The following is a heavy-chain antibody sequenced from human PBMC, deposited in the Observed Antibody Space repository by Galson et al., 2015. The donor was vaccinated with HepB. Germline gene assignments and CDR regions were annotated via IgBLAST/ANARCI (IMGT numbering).Heavy chain of an antibody. CDR2: ISGSGGST. CDR3: AKDPRGWLVITR. Sequence: SLRLSCAASGFTFSSYAMSWVRQAPGKGLEWVSAISGSGGSTYYADSVKGRFTISRDNSKNTLYLQMNSLRAEDTAVYYCAKDPRGWLVITRWGQGTLVTVSS. CDR1: GFTFSSYA. D-gene: IGHD3-22*01. V-gene: IGHV3-23*01. J-gene: IGHJ4*02.